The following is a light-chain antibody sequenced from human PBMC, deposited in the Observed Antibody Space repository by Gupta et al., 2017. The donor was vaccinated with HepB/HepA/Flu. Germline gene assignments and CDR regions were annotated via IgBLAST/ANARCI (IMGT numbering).Light chain of an antibody. J-gene: IGLJ2*01. Sequence: SGSRGQSITMSCTGTSSDIGTYNLVSWYQQLPGKAPTLILYEVTKRPSRVSDRFSGSKSGNTASLTISGLQAQDEAQYYCCSYAGNSGLTFGGGTRLTVL. CDR1: SSDIGTYNL. V-gene: IGLV2-23*02. CDR2: EVT. CDR3: CSYAGNSGLT.